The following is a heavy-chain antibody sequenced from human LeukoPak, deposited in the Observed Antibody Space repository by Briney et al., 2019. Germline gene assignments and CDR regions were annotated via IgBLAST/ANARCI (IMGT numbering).Heavy chain of an antibody. V-gene: IGHV3-74*01. Sequence: GGSLPLSCAASGFPFSAYWMLWARQAPGKGLVWVSRITSDGATSYADSVKGRFTISRENAKNTLYLQLNSLRAEDTAVYYCARIDWVTDFWGQGTLVTVSS. J-gene: IGHJ4*01. D-gene: IGHD2-21*01. CDR3: ARIDWVTDF. CDR2: ITSDGAT. CDR1: GFPFSAYW.